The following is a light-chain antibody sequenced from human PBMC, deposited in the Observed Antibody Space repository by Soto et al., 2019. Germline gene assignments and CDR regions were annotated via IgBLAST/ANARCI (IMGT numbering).Light chain of an antibody. CDR3: QHYNSYSEA. CDR1: QSVSGG. J-gene: IGKJ1*01. Sequence: DIQITQSPSTLSASVGDTVTVTCRASQSVSGGLAWYPQKPGEAPKLLIYDASALQRGVPSRFSGSGAGTKFTRTIASLQPDDFETYYCQHYNSYSEAFGQGTKVDIK. V-gene: IGKV1-5*01. CDR2: DAS.